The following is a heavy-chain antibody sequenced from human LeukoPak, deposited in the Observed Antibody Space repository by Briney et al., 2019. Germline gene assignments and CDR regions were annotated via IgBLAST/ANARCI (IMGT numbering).Heavy chain of an antibody. D-gene: IGHD4-17*01. CDR2: IRGGGGSA. J-gene: IGHJ3*02. CDR3: ARDPNGDYIGAFDM. V-gene: IGHV3-23*01. Sequence: GGSLRLSCTASGLTFSAYAMMWVRQAPGKGPEWVSAIRGGGGSAFYAASVKGRFTISRDNSKYTLFLQMNSLRAEDTAVYYCARDPNGDYIGAFDMWGPGTMVTVSS. CDR1: GLTFSAYA.